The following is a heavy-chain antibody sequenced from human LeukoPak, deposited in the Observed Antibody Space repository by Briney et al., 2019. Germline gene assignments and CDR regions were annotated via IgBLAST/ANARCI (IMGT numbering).Heavy chain of an antibody. CDR3: ARWYGSGSYGYNWFDP. CDR1: GGSISSYY. D-gene: IGHD3-10*01. V-gene: IGHV4-4*07. CDR2: IYTSGST. J-gene: IGHJ5*02. Sequence: SETLSLTCTVSGGSISSYYWSWIRQPAGKGLEWIGRIYTSGSTNYNPSLKSRVTISVDTSKNQFSLKLSSVTAADTAVYYCARWYGSGSYGYNWFDPWGQGTLVTVSS.